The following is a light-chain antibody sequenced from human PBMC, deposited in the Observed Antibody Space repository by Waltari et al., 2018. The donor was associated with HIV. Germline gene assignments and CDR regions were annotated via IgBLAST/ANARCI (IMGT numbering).Light chain of an antibody. J-gene: IGLJ3*02. V-gene: IGLV1-47*01. CDR1: NSNIGSNY. Sequence: QSVLTQPPSASGTPGQRVTIPCSCSNSNIGSNYVNWYPQLPGTAPKVLIYRTNQRSSGVPDRFSGSKSGTSASLAISGLRSEDEADYYCAAWDDSLSGPVFGGGTKLTVL. CDR2: RTN. CDR3: AAWDDSLSGPV.